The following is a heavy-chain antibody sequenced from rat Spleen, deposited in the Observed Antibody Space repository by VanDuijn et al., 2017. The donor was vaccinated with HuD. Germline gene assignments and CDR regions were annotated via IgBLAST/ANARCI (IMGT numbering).Heavy chain of an antibody. CDR2: INSAGST. CDR1: DYSITSSSR. V-gene: IGHV3-3*01. J-gene: IGHJ3*01. D-gene: IGHD1-11*01. Sequence: EVQLQESGPGLVKPSQSLSLTCSVTDYSITSSSRWNWIRKFPGNKLEWMGYINSAGSTNYNPSLKRLVSITRDTSKNQFFLQVNSVTTEDTATYYCATEGAYYGGYLPFAYLGQGTLVTVSS. CDR3: ATEGAYYGGYLPFAY.